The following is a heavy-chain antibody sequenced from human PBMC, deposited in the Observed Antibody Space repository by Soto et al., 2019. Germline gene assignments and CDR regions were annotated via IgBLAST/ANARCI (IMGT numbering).Heavy chain of an antibody. CDR1: GFTFSSYA. CDR2: ISGSGGST. V-gene: IGHV3-23*01. J-gene: IGHJ4*02. Sequence: GGSLRLSCAASGFTFSSYAMSWVRQAPGKGLEWVSAISGSGGSTYYADSVKGRFTISRDNSKNTLYLQMNSLRAEDTAVYYCAKDPLDYIAARPSYFDYWGQGTLVTVSS. D-gene: IGHD6-6*01. CDR3: AKDPLDYIAARPSYFDY.